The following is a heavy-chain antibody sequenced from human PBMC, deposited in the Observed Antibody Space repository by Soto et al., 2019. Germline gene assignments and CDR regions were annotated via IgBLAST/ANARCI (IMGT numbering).Heavy chain of an antibody. J-gene: IGHJ4*02. D-gene: IGHD3-16*01. CDR1: GGSISSYY. V-gene: IGHV4-59*01. Sequence: QVQLQESGPGLVKPSETLSLTCTVSGGSISSYYWSWIRQPPGKGLEWIGYIYYSGSTNYNPSLKSRGTISVDTSKYQFSLKLSSVTAADTALYYCARAWGRVFDYWGQGTRVTVSS. CDR2: IYYSGST. CDR3: ARAWGRVFDY.